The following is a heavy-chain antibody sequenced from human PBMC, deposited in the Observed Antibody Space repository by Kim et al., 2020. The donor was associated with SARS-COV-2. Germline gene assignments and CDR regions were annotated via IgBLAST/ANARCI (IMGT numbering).Heavy chain of an antibody. Sequence: SETLSLTCAVYGGSFSGYYWSWIRQPPGKGLEWIGEINHSGSTNYNPSLKSRVTISVDTSKNQFSLKLSSVTAADTAVYYCARESGSGDLWGRGTLVTVSS. D-gene: IGHD3-10*01. J-gene: IGHJ2*01. V-gene: IGHV4-34*01. CDR2: INHSGST. CDR1: GGSFSGYY. CDR3: ARESGSGDL.